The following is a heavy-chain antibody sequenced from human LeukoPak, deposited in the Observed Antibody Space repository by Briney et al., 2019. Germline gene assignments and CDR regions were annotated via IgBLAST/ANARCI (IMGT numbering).Heavy chain of an antibody. CDR2: IRYDGSNK. CDR3: AKDLGRSIPNWFDP. Sequence: GGSLRLSCAASGFTFSSYGMHWVRQAPGKGLEWVAFIRYDGSNKYYADSVKGRFTISRDNSKNTLYLQMNSLRAEDTAVYYCAKDLGRSIPNWFDPWGQGTLVTVSS. D-gene: IGHD2-21*01. CDR1: GFTFSSYG. J-gene: IGHJ5*02. V-gene: IGHV3-30*02.